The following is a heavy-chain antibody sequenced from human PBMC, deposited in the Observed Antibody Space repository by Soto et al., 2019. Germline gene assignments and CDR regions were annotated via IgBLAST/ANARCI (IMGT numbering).Heavy chain of an antibody. D-gene: IGHD6-13*01. CDR2: IIPIFGTA. V-gene: IGHV1-69*05. CDR3: ARAGYSSSWYDWFDP. Sequence: ASVKVSCKASGGTFSSYAISWVRQAPGQGLEWMGGIIPIFGTANYSQKFQGRVTITRDTSASTAYMELSSLRSEDSAVYYCARAGYSSSWYDWFDPWGQGTLVTVSS. J-gene: IGHJ5*02. CDR1: GGTFSSYA.